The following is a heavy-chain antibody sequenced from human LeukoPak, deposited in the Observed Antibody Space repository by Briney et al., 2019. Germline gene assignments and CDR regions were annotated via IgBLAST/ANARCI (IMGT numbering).Heavy chain of an antibody. J-gene: IGHJ4*02. CDR2: ISSSGSTI. CDR3: ARAEEYFWSGYNPGYFDY. V-gene: IGHV3-11*04. D-gene: IGHD3-3*01. CDR1: GFTFSDYY. Sequence: GGSLRLSCAASGFTFSDYYMSWIRQAPGKGLEWVSYISSSGSTIYYADSVKGRFTISRDNAKNSLYLQMNSLRAEDTAVYYCARAEEYFWSGYNPGYFDYWGQGTLVTVSS.